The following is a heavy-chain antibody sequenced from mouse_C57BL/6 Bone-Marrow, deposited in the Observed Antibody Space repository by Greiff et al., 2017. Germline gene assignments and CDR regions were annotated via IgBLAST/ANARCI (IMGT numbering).Heavy chain of an antibody. Sequence: EVKLMESGGGLVKPGGSLKLSCAASGFTFSSYTMSWVRQTPEKRLEWVATISGGGGNTYYPDSVKGRFTISRDNAKNTLYLQMSSLRSEDTALYYWARHGGMVTSYFYWYFDVWGTGTTVTVSS. CDR3: ARHGGMVTSYFYWYFDV. J-gene: IGHJ1*03. CDR2: ISGGGGNT. V-gene: IGHV5-9*01. D-gene: IGHD2-10*02. CDR1: GFTFSSYT.